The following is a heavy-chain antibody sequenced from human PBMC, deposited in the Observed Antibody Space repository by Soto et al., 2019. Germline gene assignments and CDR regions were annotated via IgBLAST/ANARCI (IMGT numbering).Heavy chain of an antibody. D-gene: IGHD3-10*01. J-gene: IGHJ6*02. CDR2: INHSGST. CDR1: GGSFSGYY. Sequence: SETLSLTCAVYGGSFSGYYWSWIRQPPGKGLEWIGEINHSGSTNYNPSLKSRVTISVDKSKNQFSLKLSSVTAADTAVYYCARDRRVRGVDYDMDVWGQGTTVTAP. CDR3: ARDRRVRGVDYDMDV. V-gene: IGHV4-34*01.